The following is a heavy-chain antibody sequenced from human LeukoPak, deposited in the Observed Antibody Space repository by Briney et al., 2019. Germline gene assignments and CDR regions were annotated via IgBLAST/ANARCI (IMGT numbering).Heavy chain of an antibody. CDR2: IMPIFGTI. V-gene: IGHV1-69*06. Sequence: ASVKVSCKASGGTFSSYAISWVRQAPGQGLEWMGRIMPIFGTIDYAPKFQGRVTITADKSTSTAYVDLSSLRSEDTAIYYCAREIEGYHTRKTTARTFDHWGQGTLVTVSS. CDR1: GGTFSSYA. CDR3: AREIEGYHTRKTTARTFDH. D-gene: IGHD1-1*01. J-gene: IGHJ4*02.